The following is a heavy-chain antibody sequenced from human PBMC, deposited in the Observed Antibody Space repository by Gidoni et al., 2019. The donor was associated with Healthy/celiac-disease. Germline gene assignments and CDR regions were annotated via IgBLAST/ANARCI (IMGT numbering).Heavy chain of an antibody. CDR3: TTETGEMDIDDPSTTKKRIDY. V-gene: IGHV3-15*01. D-gene: IGHD1-1*01. CDR2: IKSKTDGGTT. J-gene: IGHJ4*02. Sequence: EVQLVESGGGLVKPGGSLRLSCAASGFNFSNARMTWVRPAPGKGLEWVGRIKSKTDGGTTDYAAHVKGRFTISRDDSKNTLYLQMNSLKTEDTAVYYCTTETGEMDIDDPSTTKKRIDYWGQGTLVTVSS. CDR1: GFNFSNAR.